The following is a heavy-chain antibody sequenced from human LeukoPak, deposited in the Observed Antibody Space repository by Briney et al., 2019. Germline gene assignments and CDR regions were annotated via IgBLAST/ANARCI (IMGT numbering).Heavy chain of an antibody. V-gene: IGHV3-30-3*01. Sequence: GRSLRLSCAASGFTFSSYAMHWVRQAPGKGLEWVAVISYDGSNKYYADSVKGRFTISRDNSKNTLYLQMNSLRAEDTAVYYCARDPERSTMVRERDAFDIWGQGTMVTVSS. D-gene: IGHD3-10*01. CDR3: ARDPERSTMVRERDAFDI. CDR1: GFTFSSYA. J-gene: IGHJ3*02. CDR2: ISYDGSNK.